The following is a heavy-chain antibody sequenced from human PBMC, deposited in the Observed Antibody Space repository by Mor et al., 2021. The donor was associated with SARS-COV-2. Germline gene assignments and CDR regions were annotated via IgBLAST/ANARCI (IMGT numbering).Heavy chain of an antibody. V-gene: IGHV3-21*01. D-gene: IGHD5-12*01. CDR3: ASTRDGYNPTFDY. CDR2: ISSSSSYI. Sequence: EWVSSISSSSSYIYYADSVKGRFTISRDNAKNSLYLQMNSLRAEDTAVYYCASTRDGYNPTFDYWGQGTL. J-gene: IGHJ4*02.